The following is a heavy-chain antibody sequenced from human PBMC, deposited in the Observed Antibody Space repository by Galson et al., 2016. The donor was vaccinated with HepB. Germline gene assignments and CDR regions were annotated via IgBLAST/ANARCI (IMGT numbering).Heavy chain of an antibody. J-gene: IGHJ6*02. CDR1: GYSFTSYW. CDR3: AIPSEPYYYGMDV. V-gene: IGHV5-51*03. Sequence: QSGAEVKKPGESLKISCKGSGYSFTSYWIGWVRQMPGKGLEWMGIIYPGDSDTRYSPSFQGQVTIPADKSISPAYLQWSSLKASDTAMYYCAIPSEPYYYGMDVWGQGTTVTVSS. CDR2: IYPGDSDT.